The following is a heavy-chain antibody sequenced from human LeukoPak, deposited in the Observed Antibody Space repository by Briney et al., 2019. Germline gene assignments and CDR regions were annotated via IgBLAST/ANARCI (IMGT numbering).Heavy chain of an antibody. CDR3: ARGSPRVVINSYYYYMDV. D-gene: IGHD3-3*01. V-gene: IGHV3-30*17. CDR2: ISYDGSNK. J-gene: IGHJ6*03. Sequence: GRSLRLSCAASGFTFSSYAMHWVRQAPGKGLEWVAVISYDGSNKYYADSVKGRFTISRDNSKNTLYLQMNSLRAEDTAVYYCARGSPRVVINSYYYYMDVWGKGTTVTVSS. CDR1: GFTFSSYA.